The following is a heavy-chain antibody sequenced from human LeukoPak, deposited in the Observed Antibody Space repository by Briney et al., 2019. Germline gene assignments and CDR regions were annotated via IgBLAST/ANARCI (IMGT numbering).Heavy chain of an antibody. CDR3: AKGRTGYRGYGYYYYYMDV. D-gene: IGHD5-12*01. J-gene: IGHJ6*03. Sequence: PGGCLRLSRAASGFAFSNYAVAWVRQAPGKGLEWVSGISASGGGTYYADSVKGRFTISRDNSKNTLYLQMDSLRAEDTALYYCAKGRTGYRGYGYYYYYMDVWGKGTTVTVSS. CDR2: ISASGGGT. CDR1: GFAFSNYA. V-gene: IGHV3-23*01.